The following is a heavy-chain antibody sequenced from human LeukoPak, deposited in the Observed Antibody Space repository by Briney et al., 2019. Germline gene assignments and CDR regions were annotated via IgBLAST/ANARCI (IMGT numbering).Heavy chain of an antibody. J-gene: IGHJ6*03. CDR1: GFTFNRYS. CDR3: VRDREEDYYMDV. CDR2: ISSSSRYI. Sequence: GGSLRLSCAASGFTFNRYSMNWVRQAPGKGLEWVSSISSSSRYIYYADSVKGRFTISRDNAKNSLYLQMNSLRAEDTAVYYCVRDREEDYYMDVWGKGTTVTVSS. V-gene: IGHV3-21*01.